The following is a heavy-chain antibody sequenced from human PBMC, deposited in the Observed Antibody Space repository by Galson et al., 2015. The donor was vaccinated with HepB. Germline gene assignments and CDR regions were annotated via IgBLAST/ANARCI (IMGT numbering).Heavy chain of an antibody. V-gene: IGHV1-2*02. Sequence: SVKVSCKASGYTFTAYYLNWVRQAPGQGLEWMGWINPHSGGTNYAQRFQGRVTMTSDTSISTTYIELSRLGSDDTAVYYCARADWNYANYWGQGTLFTVSS. D-gene: IGHD1-7*01. CDR2: INPHSGGT. CDR1: GYTFTAYY. CDR3: ARADWNYANY. J-gene: IGHJ4*03.